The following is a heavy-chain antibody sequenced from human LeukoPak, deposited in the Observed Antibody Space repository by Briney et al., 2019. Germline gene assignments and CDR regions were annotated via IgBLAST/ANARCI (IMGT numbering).Heavy chain of an antibody. Sequence: GGSLRLSCAASGFTFSSYSMNWVRQAPGKGLEWVSCISSSSSTIYYADSVKGRFTISRDNAKNSLYLQMNSLRAEDTAVYYCARDSVFGDTAMVDAGYWGQGTLVTVSS. CDR1: GFTFSSYS. D-gene: IGHD5-18*01. V-gene: IGHV3-48*04. CDR3: ARDSVFGDTAMVDAGY. CDR2: ISSSSSTI. J-gene: IGHJ4*02.